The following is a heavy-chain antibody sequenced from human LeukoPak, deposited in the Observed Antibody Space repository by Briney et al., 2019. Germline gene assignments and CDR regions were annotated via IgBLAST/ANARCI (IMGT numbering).Heavy chain of an antibody. CDR2: IIPIFGIA. CDR1: GGTFTIYA. V-gene: IGHV1-69*04. J-gene: IGHJ3*02. D-gene: IGHD2-15*01. Sequence: SVKVSCKASGGTFTIYAISWVRQAPGQGLEWMGRIIPIFGIANYAQKFQGRVTITADKSTSTAYMELSSLRSEDTAVYYCARVRGGGPDAFDIWGQGTMVTVSS. CDR3: ARVRGGGPDAFDI.